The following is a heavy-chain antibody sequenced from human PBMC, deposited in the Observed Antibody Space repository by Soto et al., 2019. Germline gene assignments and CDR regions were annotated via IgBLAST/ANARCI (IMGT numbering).Heavy chain of an antibody. CDR2: MHPYSGNT. J-gene: IGHJ4*02. D-gene: IGHD4-17*01. Sequence: QVQLVQSGAEVKKPGASLKVSCKASGYTFPSYHISWVRQATGQGLEWMGWMHPYSGNTAYAQKFQGRLTMTTNSSISTAYMELSSLTSEDTAVYYCAREQDYGDYGDYWGQGTLVTVSS. V-gene: IGHV1-8*01. CDR1: GYTFPSYH. CDR3: AREQDYGDYGDY.